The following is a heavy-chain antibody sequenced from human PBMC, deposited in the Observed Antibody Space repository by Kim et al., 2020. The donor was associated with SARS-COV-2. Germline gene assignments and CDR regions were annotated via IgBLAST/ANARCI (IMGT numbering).Heavy chain of an antibody. D-gene: IGHD1-1*01. J-gene: IGHJ6*01. CDR2: IGRTNGII. V-gene: IGHV3-21*01. Sequence: GGSLRLSCAASGFTFGHYGMNWVRQTPGKGLEWIASIGRTNGIIYYADSVKGRFTISRDNAENSLYLQMNNLRPEDTAVYYCVRSARGTVLTRNGLDLWG. CDR3: VRSARGTVLTRNGLDL. CDR1: GFTFGHYG.